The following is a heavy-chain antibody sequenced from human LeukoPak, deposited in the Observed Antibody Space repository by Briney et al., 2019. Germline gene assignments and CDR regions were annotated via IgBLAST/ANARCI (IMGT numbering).Heavy chain of an antibody. Sequence: ASVKVSCKASKYTFSGYYIHWMRQAPGQGLEWMGRIIPILDTANYAQKFQGRVTITADKSTNTAYMELSSLRSEDTAVYYCARGGVPGLTYFDPWGQGTLVTVSS. J-gene: IGHJ5*02. V-gene: IGHV1-69*08. D-gene: IGHD2-2*01. CDR3: ARGGVPGLTYFDP. CDR1: KYTFSGYY. CDR2: IIPILDTA.